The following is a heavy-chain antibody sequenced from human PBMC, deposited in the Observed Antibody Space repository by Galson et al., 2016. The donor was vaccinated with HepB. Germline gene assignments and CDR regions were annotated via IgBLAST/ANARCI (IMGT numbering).Heavy chain of an antibody. CDR1: GFTFSRYG. J-gene: IGHJ4*02. CDR2: VSADGRTT. D-gene: IGHD2/OR15-2a*01. CDR3: AREGTRDYLSVDY. V-gene: IGHV3-30*03. Sequence: SLRLSCAASGFTFSRYGIHWVRQPPGKGLQWVAVVSADGRTTYYGDSVKGRFSISRDQSKNTVSLQMDRLRSEDTAVYYCAREGTRDYLSVDYWGQGTLVTVPS.